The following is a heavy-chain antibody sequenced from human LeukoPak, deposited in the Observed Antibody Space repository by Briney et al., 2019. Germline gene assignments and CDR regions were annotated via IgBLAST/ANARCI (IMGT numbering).Heavy chain of an antibody. J-gene: IGHJ4*02. D-gene: IGHD5-24*01. CDR1: GYPFSSYW. V-gene: IGHV5-51*01. CDR3: ARQRDGFFDY. CDR2: IYPGDADT. Sequence: GESLKISCKASGYPFSSYWSGWVRQMPGKGLEWVSIIYPGDADTRYSTSFQGHVTVSADKSMSTAYLQWSSLKASDTALYYCARQRDGFFDYWGQGTLVTVSS.